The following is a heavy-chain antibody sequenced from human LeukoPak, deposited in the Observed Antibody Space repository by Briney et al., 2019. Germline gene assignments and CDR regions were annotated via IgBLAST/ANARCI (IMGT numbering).Heavy chain of an antibody. CDR3: AKGIGYYYGSGGDY. D-gene: IGHD3-10*01. Sequence: PGRSLRLSCAASGFTFSSYAMSWVRQAPGKGLEWVSAISGSGGSTYYADSVKGRFTISRDNSKNTLYLQMNSLRAEDTAVYYCAKGIGYYYGSGGDYWGQGTLVTVSS. V-gene: IGHV3-23*01. CDR2: ISGSGGST. CDR1: GFTFSSYA. J-gene: IGHJ4*02.